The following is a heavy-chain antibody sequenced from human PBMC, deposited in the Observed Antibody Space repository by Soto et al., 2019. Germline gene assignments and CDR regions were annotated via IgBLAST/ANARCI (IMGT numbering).Heavy chain of an antibody. CDR3: ARDKWFGLVNWYDP. V-gene: IGHV4-59*01. D-gene: IGHD3-10*01. Sequence: SETLSLTCTVSGGSISSYYWSWIRQPPGKGLEWIGYIYYSGSTNYNPSLKSRVTISVDTSKNQFSLKLSSVTAADTAVYYCARDKWFGLVNWYDPWGQGTLVTV. CDR1: GGSISSYY. J-gene: IGHJ5*02. CDR2: IYYSGST.